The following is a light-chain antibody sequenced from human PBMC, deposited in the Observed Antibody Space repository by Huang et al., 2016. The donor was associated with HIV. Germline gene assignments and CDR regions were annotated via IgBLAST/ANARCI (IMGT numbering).Light chain of an antibody. Sequence: DIQMTQSPASLSASTGVRVTLTCRASQDIGNFVAWFQQKPGNVPRLLIYGASMLQSGVPSRFTGRGSGTDFTLTLTNFQPEDIATYYCQRYDIAPRAFGQGTKVDLK. CDR1: QDIGNF. CDR3: QRYDIAPRA. CDR2: GAS. J-gene: IGKJ1*01. V-gene: IGKV1-27*01.